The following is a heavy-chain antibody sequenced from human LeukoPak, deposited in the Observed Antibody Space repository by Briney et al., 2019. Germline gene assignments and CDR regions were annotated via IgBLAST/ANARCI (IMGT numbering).Heavy chain of an antibody. V-gene: IGHV3-7*01. CDR2: IKQDGSVA. CDR3: AGGQGYLIQL. D-gene: IGHD2-15*01. CDR1: TFTFSNYW. Sequence: GGSLKLSCAASTFTFSNYWMGWVRQAPGKGLEWVAIIKQDGSVAHYVDSVKGRLTISRDNAKNSLYLQINNLRAEDTAVYYCAGGQGYLIQLWGQGTLVTVSS. J-gene: IGHJ4*02.